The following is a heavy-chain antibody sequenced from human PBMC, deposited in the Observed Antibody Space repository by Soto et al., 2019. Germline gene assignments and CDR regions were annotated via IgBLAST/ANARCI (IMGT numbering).Heavy chain of an antibody. CDR2: VYYRGTT. D-gene: IGHD6-19*01. Sequence: QLQLQESGPGLVKPSETLSLTCTVSGGSINSNNYYWGWIRQPPGKGLEWIGNVYYRGTTYYNPSLKGRVTLSVDTAKNQFSLKLRSVTAGDPAFFFWGRHQRYSRGLYFDYLGQGTLVTASS. J-gene: IGHJ4*02. V-gene: IGHV4-39*01. CDR1: GGSINSNNYY. CDR3: GRHQRYSRGLYFDY.